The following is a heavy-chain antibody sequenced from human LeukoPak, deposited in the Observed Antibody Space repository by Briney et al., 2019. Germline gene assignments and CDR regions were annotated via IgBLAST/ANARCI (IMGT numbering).Heavy chain of an antibody. Sequence: PGGSLRLSCAASGFTFSSYAMSWVRQAPGKGLEWVSAISGSGGSTYYADSVKGRFTISRDNSKNTLYLQMNSLRAEDTTVYYCAKRAVIYSGYDLGDLDYWGQGTLVTVSS. J-gene: IGHJ4*02. V-gene: IGHV3-23*01. CDR3: AKRAVIYSGYDLGDLDY. CDR1: GFTFSSYA. CDR2: ISGSGGST. D-gene: IGHD5-12*01.